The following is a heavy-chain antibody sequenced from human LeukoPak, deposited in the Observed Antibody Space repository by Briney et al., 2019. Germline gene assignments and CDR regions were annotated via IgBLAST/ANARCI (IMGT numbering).Heavy chain of an antibody. J-gene: IGHJ4*02. CDR3: ARVQGGQWLAPFDY. Sequence: GGSLRLSCAASGFTFSSYEINWVRQAPGKGLVWVSRINSDGSSTSYADSVKGRFTISRDNAKNTLYLQMNSLRAEDTAVYYCARVQGGQWLAPFDYWGQGTLVTVSS. D-gene: IGHD6-19*01. V-gene: IGHV3-74*01. CDR2: INSDGSST. CDR1: GFTFSSYE.